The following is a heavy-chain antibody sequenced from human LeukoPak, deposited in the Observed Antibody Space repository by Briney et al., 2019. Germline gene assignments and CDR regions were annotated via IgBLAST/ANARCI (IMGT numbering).Heavy chain of an antibody. CDR2: INPNSGGT. D-gene: IGHD3-22*01. J-gene: IGHJ3*02. V-gene: IGHV1-2*02. CDR1: GYTFTGYY. Sequence: ASVKVSCKASGYTFTGYYMHWVRQAPGEGLEWMGWINPNSGGTYYAQKFQGRVTMTSDTSKNQFSLKLSSVTAADTAVYYCARAQEYHYDSSDYFEFGAFDIWGQGTMVTVSS. CDR3: ARAQEYHYDSSDYFEFGAFDI.